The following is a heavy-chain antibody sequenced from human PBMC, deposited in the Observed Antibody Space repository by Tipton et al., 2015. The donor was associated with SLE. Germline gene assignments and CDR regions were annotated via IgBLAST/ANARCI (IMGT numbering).Heavy chain of an antibody. CDR1: GGSFSGYY. D-gene: IGHD4-17*01. V-gene: IGHV4-34*01. Sequence: LRLSCAVYGGSFSGYYWSWIRQPPGKGLEWIGEINHSGSTNYNPSLKSRVTISVDTSKNQFSLKLSSVTAADTAVYYCARDGDYEEGYGMDVWGQGTTVTVSS. CDR3: ARDGDYEEGYGMDV. CDR2: INHSGST. J-gene: IGHJ6*02.